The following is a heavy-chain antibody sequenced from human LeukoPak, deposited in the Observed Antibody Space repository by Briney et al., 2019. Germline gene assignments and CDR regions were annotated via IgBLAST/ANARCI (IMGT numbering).Heavy chain of an antibody. CDR3: AKVAPLGDGGYWYFDL. CDR2: ISASGGRT. V-gene: IGHV3-23*01. J-gene: IGHJ2*01. D-gene: IGHD4-23*01. Sequence: PGGSLRLSCAASGFIFSSYGMSWVRQAPGKGLEWVSAISASGGRTYHADSVKGRFTISRDNFKNTLYLQMNSLRAEDTAVYYCAKVAPLGDGGYWYFDLWGRGTQVTASS. CDR1: GFIFSSYG.